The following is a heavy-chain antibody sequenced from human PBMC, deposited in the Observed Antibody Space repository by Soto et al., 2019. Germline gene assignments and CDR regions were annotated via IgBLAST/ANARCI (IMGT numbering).Heavy chain of an antibody. CDR3: ATLNSFGSDY. J-gene: IGHJ4*02. CDR1: VFIFSNFW. D-gene: IGHD5-18*01. CDR2: IYSDGSGA. Sequence: GGSLRLCCAASVFIFSNFWMHWVRQAPGKGLVWVSRIYSDGSGAMYADSVKGRFTISRDNAKSTLYLQMNSLRAEDTAVYYCATLNSFGSDYWGRGTLVTVSS. V-gene: IGHV3-74*03.